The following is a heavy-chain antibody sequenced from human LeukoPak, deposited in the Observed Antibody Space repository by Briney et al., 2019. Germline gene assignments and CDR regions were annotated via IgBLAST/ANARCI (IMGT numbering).Heavy chain of an antibody. J-gene: IGHJ4*02. CDR2: ISPDSGDT. CDR1: ASTFTAYY. Sequence: ASVKVSCKASASTFTAYYFHWVRQAPGQGLEWMGWISPDSGDTNFAQKFQGRVTMTRDTSISTAYMELSRLRSDDTAVYYCARDGGHSGYDPGYSGQGTLVTVSS. D-gene: IGHD5-12*01. CDR3: ARDGGHSGYDPGY. V-gene: IGHV1-2*02.